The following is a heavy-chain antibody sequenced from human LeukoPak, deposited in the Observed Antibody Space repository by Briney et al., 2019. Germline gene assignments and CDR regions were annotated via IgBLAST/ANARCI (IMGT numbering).Heavy chain of an antibody. Sequence: SETLSLTCAVYGGSFSGYYWSWIRQPPGKGLEWIGEINHSGSTNYNPSLKSRVTISVDTSKNQFSLKLSSVTAADTAVYYCAREGSGWYYFDYWGQGTLVTVSS. CDR2: INHSGST. D-gene: IGHD6-19*01. V-gene: IGHV4-34*01. J-gene: IGHJ4*02. CDR3: AREGSGWYYFDY. CDR1: GGSFSGYY.